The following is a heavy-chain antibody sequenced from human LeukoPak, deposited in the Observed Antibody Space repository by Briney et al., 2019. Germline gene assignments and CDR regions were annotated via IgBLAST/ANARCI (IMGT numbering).Heavy chain of an antibody. V-gene: IGHV3-74*01. CDR1: GFTFSSYW. D-gene: IGHD6-25*01. J-gene: IGHJ5*02. Sequence: GGSLRLSCAASGFTFSSYWMHWVRQAPEKGLVWVSRINSDGSSTSYADSVKGRFTISRDNAKNTLYLQMNSLRAEDTAVYYCARVLVWVASGSGGWFDPWGQGTLVTVSS. CDR3: ARVLVWVASGSGGWFDP. CDR2: INSDGSST.